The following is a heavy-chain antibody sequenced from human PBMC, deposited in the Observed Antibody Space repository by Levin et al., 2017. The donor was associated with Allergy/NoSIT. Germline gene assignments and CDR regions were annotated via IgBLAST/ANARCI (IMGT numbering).Heavy chain of an antibody. CDR3: ARDQYNSDWLRLDY. CDR1: GDSVSSHSAA. J-gene: IGHJ4*02. D-gene: IGHD6-19*01. Sequence: SQTLSLTCAISGDSVSSHSAAWNWIRQSPSRGLEWLGRTYYRSKWFNDYAVSVRGRITITPDTSTNQCSLQLNSVTPEDTAVYYCARDQYNSDWLRLDYWGQGVLVTVSS. CDR2: TYYRSKWFN. V-gene: IGHV6-1*01.